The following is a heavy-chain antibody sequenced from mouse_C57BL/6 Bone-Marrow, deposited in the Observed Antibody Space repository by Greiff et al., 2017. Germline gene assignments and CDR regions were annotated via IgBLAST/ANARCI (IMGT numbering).Heavy chain of an antibody. D-gene: IGHD1-1*01. CDR1: GFNIKNTY. CDR3: APHYGSSYG. CDR2: IDPANGYT. Sequence: EVKLQEPVAELVRPGASVKLSCTASGFNIKNTYMHWVKQRPEQGLEWIGRIDPANGYTKYAPQFQGKATLTADTSSNTAYLQLSSLTSEDTAIYYCAPHYGSSYGGGQGTLVTVSA. V-gene: IGHV14-3*01. J-gene: IGHJ3*01.